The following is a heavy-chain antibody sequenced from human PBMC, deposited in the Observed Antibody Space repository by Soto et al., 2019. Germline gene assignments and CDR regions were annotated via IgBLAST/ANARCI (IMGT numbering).Heavy chain of an antibody. Sequence: LSLTCAASGFTFSSYWMSWVRQAPGKGLEWVANIKQDGSDKYYVDSVRGRFTISRDNAKNSLYLQMNSLRAEDTAVYYCATPGYDSDDYRGQGTLVTVSS. CDR1: GFTFSSYW. D-gene: IGHD2-2*03. CDR3: ATPGYDSDDY. CDR2: IKQDGSDK. V-gene: IGHV3-7*01. J-gene: IGHJ4*02.